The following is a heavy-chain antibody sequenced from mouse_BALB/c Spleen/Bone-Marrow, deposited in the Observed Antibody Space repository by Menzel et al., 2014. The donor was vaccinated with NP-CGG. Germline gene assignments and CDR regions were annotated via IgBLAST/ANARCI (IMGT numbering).Heavy chain of an antibody. Sequence: QVQLQQSGAELAKPGASVKMSCKASGYTFTSYWMHWVKQRPGQGLEWIGYINPSTGYIEYNQKFKDKATLTADKSSSKADMQLSSLTSEDSAVYYCARYPYYDYDGFAYWGQGTLVTVSA. CDR1: GYTFTSYW. J-gene: IGHJ3*01. D-gene: IGHD2-4*01. CDR2: INPSTGYI. CDR3: ARYPYYDYDGFAY. V-gene: IGHV1-7*01.